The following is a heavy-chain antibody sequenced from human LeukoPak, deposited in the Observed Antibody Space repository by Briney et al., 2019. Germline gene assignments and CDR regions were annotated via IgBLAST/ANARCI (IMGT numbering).Heavy chain of an antibody. V-gene: IGHV4-31*03. CDR3: ARGNQLYNWFDP. Sequence: PSQTLSLTCTVSGGSISSGGYYWNWIRQHPGKGLEWIGYIYYSGSTYYNPSLKSRVSISVDTSKNQLSLKLSSVTAADTAAYYCARGNQLYNWFDPWGQGTLVTVSS. CDR1: GGSISSGGYY. D-gene: IGHD1-1*01. CDR2: IYYSGST. J-gene: IGHJ5*02.